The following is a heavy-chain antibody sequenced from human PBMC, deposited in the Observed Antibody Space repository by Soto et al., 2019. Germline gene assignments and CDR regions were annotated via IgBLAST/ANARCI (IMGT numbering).Heavy chain of an antibody. D-gene: IGHD3-10*01. CDR2: IFHDGTA. CDR3: ARLVYDTRLNYMYFDF. V-gene: IGHV4-4*02. Sequence: ASETLSLTCAVSGVSLTSGNWWTWVRQSPQRGLEYIGEIFHDGTANYYPSFERRVAMSVDTSRNQFSLKLTTVTAADTAVYFCARLVYDTRLNYMYFDFWGPGTLVTVSS. J-gene: IGHJ4*02. CDR1: GVSLTSGNW.